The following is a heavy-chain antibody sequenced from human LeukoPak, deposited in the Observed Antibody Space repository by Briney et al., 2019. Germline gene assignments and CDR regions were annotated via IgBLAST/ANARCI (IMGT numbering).Heavy chain of an antibody. J-gene: IGHJ4*02. CDR2: ISYDGSNK. V-gene: IGHV3-30*18. D-gene: IGHD6-6*01. CDR1: GFTLSSYG. Sequence: RSLILSCAASGFTLSSYGMHWVRPPPGKGLEWVAVISYDGSNKYYADSVKGRSTLSIHNPKNTLYLQMNSVRGEDTAVYYCAKVVLIAARLGHFYYWGQGTLVTVSS. CDR3: AKVVLIAARLGHFYY.